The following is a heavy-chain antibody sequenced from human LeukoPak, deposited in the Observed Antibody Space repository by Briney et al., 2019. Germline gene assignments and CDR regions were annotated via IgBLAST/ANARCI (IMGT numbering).Heavy chain of an antibody. CDR2: ISAYNGNA. Sequence: APVRVSCEADGYSFTSYFISWVRQAPGQGLEWMGWISAYNGNANYAQKFMGRVTMTTDTATSTAYMELRSLRSDDTAVFYRARANYNSGMDVWGQGTTVTVSS. V-gene: IGHV1-18*01. CDR1: GYSFTSYF. J-gene: IGHJ6*02. CDR3: ARANYNSGMDV.